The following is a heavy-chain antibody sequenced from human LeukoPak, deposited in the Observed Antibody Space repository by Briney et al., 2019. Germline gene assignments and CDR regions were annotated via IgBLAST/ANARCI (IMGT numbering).Heavy chain of an antibody. CDR2: IRYDGSNK. CDR1: GFTFSNYA. V-gene: IGHV3-30*02. D-gene: IGHD1-26*01. CDR3: AKDRLGATSYYYMDV. Sequence: GSLRLSCAASGFTFSNYAMSWVRQAPGKGLEWVAFIRYDGSNKYYADSVKGRFTISRDNSKNTLYLQMNSLRAEDTAVYYCAKDRLGATSYYYMDVWGKGTTVTISS. J-gene: IGHJ6*03.